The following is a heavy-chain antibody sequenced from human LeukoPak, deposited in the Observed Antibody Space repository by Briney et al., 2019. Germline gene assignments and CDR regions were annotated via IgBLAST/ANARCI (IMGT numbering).Heavy chain of an antibody. Sequence: TGGSLRLSCAVSGFTFSDYWMSWVRQAPGKGLEWVANIKQDGSEKYYVDSVKGRFTISRDNAKNSLYLQMNSLRAEDTAVYYCASRYSSSWYYYYYYMDVWGKGTTVTVSS. V-gene: IGHV3-7*01. D-gene: IGHD6-13*01. CDR1: GFTFSDYW. CDR2: IKQDGSEK. CDR3: ASRYSSSWYYYYYYMDV. J-gene: IGHJ6*03.